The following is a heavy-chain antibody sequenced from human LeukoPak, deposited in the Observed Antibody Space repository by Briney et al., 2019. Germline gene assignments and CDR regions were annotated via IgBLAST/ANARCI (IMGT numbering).Heavy chain of an antibody. CDR1: GGTFSSYA. J-gene: IGHJ6*03. V-gene: IGHV1-69*05. CDR2: IIPIFGTA. CDR3: ARGVSSSSLVFPNYYYYMDV. D-gene: IGHD6-6*01. Sequence: SVKVSCKASGGTFSSYAISWVRQAPGQGLEWMGGIIPIFGTANYAQKFQGRVTITTDESTSTAYMELSSLRSEDTAVCYCARGVSSSSLVFPNYYYYMDVWGKGTTVTVSS.